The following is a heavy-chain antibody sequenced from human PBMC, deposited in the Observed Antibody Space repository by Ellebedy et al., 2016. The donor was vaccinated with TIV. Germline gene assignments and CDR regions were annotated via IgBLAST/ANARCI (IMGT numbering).Heavy chain of an antibody. D-gene: IGHD3-16*01. CDR3: TTVGFFD. CDR2: IKSITDDGTR. Sequence: GESLKISXAASGFIFRNAWMNWVRQVPGKGLEWVGRIKSITDDGTRDYAAPVKGRFTISRDDSKNTLFLQMNSLKTEDTAVYYCTTVGFFDWGQGTLVTVSS. CDR1: GFIFRNAW. J-gene: IGHJ4*02. V-gene: IGHV3-15*01.